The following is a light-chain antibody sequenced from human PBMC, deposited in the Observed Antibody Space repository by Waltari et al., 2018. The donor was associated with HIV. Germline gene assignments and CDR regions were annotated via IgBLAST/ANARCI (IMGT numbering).Light chain of an antibody. CDR3: QQYNNWTLT. CDR2: VAS. CDR1: QSVSSN. J-gene: IGKJ3*01. Sequence: EIVMTQSPATLSVSPGERATLSCRASQSVSSNLAWYQRKPGQAPRLLIYVASTRANGIPARCSGSGSGTDFTLTISSLQSEVFAVYYCQQYNNWTLTFGPGTKVDIK. V-gene: IGKV3-15*01.